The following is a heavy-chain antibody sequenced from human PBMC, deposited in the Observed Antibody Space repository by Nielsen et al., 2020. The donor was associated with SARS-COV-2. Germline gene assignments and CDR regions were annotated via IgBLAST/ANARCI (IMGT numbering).Heavy chain of an antibody. CDR3: AREVVVVPRGMDV. D-gene: IGHD2-2*01. J-gene: IGHJ6*02. V-gene: IGHV4-34*01. CDR2: INHSGST. CDR1: GGSFSGYY. Sequence: GSLRLSCAVYGGSFSGYYWSWIRQPPGKGLEWIGEINHSGSTNYNPSLKSRVTISVDTSKNQFSLKLSSVTAADTAVYYCAREVVVVPRGMDVWGQGTTVTVSS.